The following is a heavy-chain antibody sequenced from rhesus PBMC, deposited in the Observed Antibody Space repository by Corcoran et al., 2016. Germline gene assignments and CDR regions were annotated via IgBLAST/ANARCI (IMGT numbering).Heavy chain of an antibody. CDR3: ARMNTVWDS. Sequence: QVQLQESGPGLVKPSETLSLTCAVSGYSISSGYYWGWVRQPPGKGLEWIGYISGSSGSTDDNPALKSRVTISTDTSKHQFSLKLSSVTAADTAVYYCARMNTVWDSWGQGVVVTVSS. CDR2: ISGSSGST. V-gene: IGHV4-99*01. CDR1: GYSISSGYY. J-gene: IGHJ6*01. D-gene: IGHD4-23*01.